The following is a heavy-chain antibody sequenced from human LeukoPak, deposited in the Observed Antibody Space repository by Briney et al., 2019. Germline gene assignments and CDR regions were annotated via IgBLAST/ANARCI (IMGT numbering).Heavy chain of an antibody. V-gene: IGHV3-23*01. CDR1: GFTFSSYA. D-gene: IGHD5-12*01. Sequence: PGGSLRLSCAASGFTFSSYAMSWVRQAPGKGLEWVSAISGSGGSTYSADSVKGRFTISRDNSKNTLFLQMNSLRADDTAVYYCARESGYAVGDFWGRGTLVTVSS. CDR2: ISGSGGST. CDR3: ARESGYAVGDF. J-gene: IGHJ4*02.